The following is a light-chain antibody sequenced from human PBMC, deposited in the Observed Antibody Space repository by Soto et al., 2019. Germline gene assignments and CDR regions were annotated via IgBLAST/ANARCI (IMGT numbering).Light chain of an antibody. J-gene: IGLJ2*01. Sequence: QSALTQPPSASGSPGQSVTISCTGTSSDVGGHNYVSWYQQRPGKAPKLIIYEVTQRPSGVSDRFSGSKSGNTATLTVSGLQAEDEADYHCSSYAGINTLVFGGVTELTVL. CDR3: SSYAGINTLV. V-gene: IGLV2-8*01. CDR1: SSDVGGHNY. CDR2: EVT.